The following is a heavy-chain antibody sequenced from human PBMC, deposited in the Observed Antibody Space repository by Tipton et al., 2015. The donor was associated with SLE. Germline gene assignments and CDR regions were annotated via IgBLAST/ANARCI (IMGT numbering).Heavy chain of an antibody. CDR3: AKAGLGYCSSTSCQGLDY. J-gene: IGHJ4*02. D-gene: IGHD2-2*01. CDR1: GFTFSSYA. V-gene: IGHV3-30*18. CDR2: ISYDGSYE. Sequence: SGFTFSSYAMHWVRQAPGKGLEWVALISYDGSYEYFADSVKGRFTISRDNSKNTLYLQMNSLGAEDTAVFYCAKAGLGYCSSTSCQGLDYWGQGTLVTVSS.